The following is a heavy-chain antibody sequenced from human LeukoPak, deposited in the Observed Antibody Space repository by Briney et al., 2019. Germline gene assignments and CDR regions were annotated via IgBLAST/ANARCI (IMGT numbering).Heavy chain of an antibody. Sequence: PGGSLRLSCAASGFTFSSYAMSWVRQAPGKGLEWVSAISGSGGSTYYADSVKGRFTISRDNSKNTLYLQMNSLSAEDTAVYYCAKDRVSSGLFDYWGQGTLVTVSS. V-gene: IGHV3-23*01. CDR3: AKDRVSSGLFDY. J-gene: IGHJ4*02. CDR1: GFTFSSYA. D-gene: IGHD6-19*01. CDR2: ISGSGGST.